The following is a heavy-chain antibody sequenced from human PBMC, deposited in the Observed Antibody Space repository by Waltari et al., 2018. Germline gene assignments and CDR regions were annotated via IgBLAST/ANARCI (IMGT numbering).Heavy chain of an antibody. J-gene: IGHJ4*02. V-gene: IGHV3-30*02. CDR1: GFTFSNFG. CDR3: AKDAFGNTYLDL. Sequence: QVQLVESGGGVVKHGGSRRLSCAASGFTFSNFGMHWVHQAPGKVLGWVALIWFDGSDKFYADSVRGRFTIFRDNSKRTLHLDMNNLKVDDTAMYYCAKDAFGNTYLDLWGQGTLVTVS. D-gene: IGHD3-10*01. CDR2: IWFDGSDK.